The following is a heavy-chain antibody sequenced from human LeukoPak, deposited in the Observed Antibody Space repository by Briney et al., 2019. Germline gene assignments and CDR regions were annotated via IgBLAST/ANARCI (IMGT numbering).Heavy chain of an antibody. CDR1: GFTFSSYA. Sequence: GGSLRLSCAASGFTFSSYAMSWVRQAPGKGLEWVSAISGSGGSTYYADSVKGRFTISRDNSKNTLYLQMNSLRAEDTAVYYCAKPPGDYFYYYGMDVWGQGTTVTVSS. J-gene: IGHJ6*02. CDR3: AKPPGDYFYYYGMDV. CDR2: ISGSGGST. D-gene: IGHD4-17*01. V-gene: IGHV3-23*01.